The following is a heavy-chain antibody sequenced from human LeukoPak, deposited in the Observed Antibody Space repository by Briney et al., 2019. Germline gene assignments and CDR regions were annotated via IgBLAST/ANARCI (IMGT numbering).Heavy chain of an antibody. CDR3: AKEVGVKQWLVHTKEFDY. CDR2: ISSSGSTI. Sequence: PGGSLRLSCAASGFTFSSYEMNWVRQAPGKGLEWFSYISSSGSTIYYADSVKGRFTISRDNSKNTLYLQMNSLRAEDTAVYYCAKEVGVKQWLVHTKEFDYWGQGTLVTVSS. CDR1: GFTFSSYE. V-gene: IGHV3-48*03. J-gene: IGHJ4*02. D-gene: IGHD6-19*01.